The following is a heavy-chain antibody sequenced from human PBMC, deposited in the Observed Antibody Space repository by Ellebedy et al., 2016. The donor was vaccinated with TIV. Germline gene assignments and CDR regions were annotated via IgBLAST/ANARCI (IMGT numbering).Heavy chain of an antibody. D-gene: IGHD5-12*01. CDR3: AKGSGYEYYFDY. V-gene: IGHV1-2*02. CDR1: GGTFSSYA. J-gene: IGHJ4*02. CDR2: INPNSGGT. Sequence: AASVKVSCKASGGTFSSYAISWVRQAPGQGLEWMGWINPNSGGTNYAQKFQGRVTMTRDTSISTAYMELSRLRSDDTAVYYCAKGSGYEYYFDYWGQGTLVTVSS.